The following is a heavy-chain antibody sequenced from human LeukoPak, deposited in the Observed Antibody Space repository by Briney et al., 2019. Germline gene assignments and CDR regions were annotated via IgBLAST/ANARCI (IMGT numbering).Heavy chain of an antibody. V-gene: IGHV4-59*01. CDR2: FYYSGST. D-gene: IGHD3-10*01. CDR3: ARGTYSRAFDI. CDR1: GGSISSYS. Sequence: PSETLSLTCTVSGGSISSYSWNWIRQPPGKGLEWIGNFYYSGSTNYNPSLKSRVTISVDTSKNQFSLKLNSVTAADTAVYYCARGTYSRAFDIWGQRTMVTVSS. J-gene: IGHJ3*02.